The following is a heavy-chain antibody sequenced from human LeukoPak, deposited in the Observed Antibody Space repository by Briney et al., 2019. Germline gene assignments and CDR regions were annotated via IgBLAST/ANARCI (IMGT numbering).Heavy chain of an antibody. CDR3: ARVKQQLVRLLGRDTTYYYYYYLDV. V-gene: IGHV3-7*01. Sequence: PGGSLRLSCTPSGFTFSNYWMSWVRQAQGKGREWVANIKQGGSEKNYVDSVKGGFTISRENAKNSLFMQMNRQREEDTAVYYCARVKQQLVRLLGRDTTYYYYYYLDVWGKGTTVTVSS. CDR1: GFTFSNYW. CDR2: IKQGGSEK. D-gene: IGHD6-13*01. J-gene: IGHJ6*03.